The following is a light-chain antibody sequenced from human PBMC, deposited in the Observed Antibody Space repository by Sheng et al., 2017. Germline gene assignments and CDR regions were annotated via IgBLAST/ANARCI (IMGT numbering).Light chain of an antibody. V-gene: IGKV1-39*01. CDR3: QQSYSSPYT. CDR2: LAS. Sequence: EIQMTQSPSSLSASLGDRVIITCRASQSIGNYLNWYQQRPGKAPNLLIYLASKLQSGVPSRFSGSGSGTDFTLTITSLQPEDFASYYCQQSYSSPYTFGQGTKLEL. CDR1: QSIGNY. J-gene: IGKJ2*01.